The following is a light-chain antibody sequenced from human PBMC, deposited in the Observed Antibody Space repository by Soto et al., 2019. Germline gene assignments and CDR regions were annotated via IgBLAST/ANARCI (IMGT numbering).Light chain of an antibody. CDR1: QSVNSR. CDR3: QHDGRSPIT. Sequence: EIVLTQSPGTLSLSPGERATLSCRASQSVNSRLAWYQHKPGQAPRLLISGASSRATGIPDRFSGSGSATDFTLTISRLEPEDFALYYCQHDGRSPITFGQGTHLEIK. CDR2: GAS. V-gene: IGKV3-20*01. J-gene: IGKJ5*01.